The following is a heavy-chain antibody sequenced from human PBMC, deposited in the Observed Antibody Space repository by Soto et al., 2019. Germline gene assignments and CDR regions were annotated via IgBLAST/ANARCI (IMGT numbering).Heavy chain of an antibody. J-gene: IGHJ4*02. D-gene: IGHD6-19*01. Sequence: QVKLQESGPGLVKPSETLSLTCTVSGDSVSSGSKCWSWIRQPPGKALEWIAYLCFSGSTNYNPSLKSRVTISRDTSKNQFSLRMTSVTAEDTAVYYCARSGGGSGWLGGQGTLVTVSS. CDR1: GDSVSSGSKC. CDR3: ARSGGGSGWL. CDR2: LCFSGST. V-gene: IGHV4-61*01.